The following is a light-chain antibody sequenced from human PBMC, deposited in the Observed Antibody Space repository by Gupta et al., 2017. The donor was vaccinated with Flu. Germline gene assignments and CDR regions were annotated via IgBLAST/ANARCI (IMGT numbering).Light chain of an antibody. Sequence: DIQMTQSPSTLAASVGDRVTITCRASQNIDTWLAWYQQKPGKAPKLLIYKASSLESGVPSRFSGSGSGTEFTLTISSRQPEDFANYYCQHDNNSSGPFGQGTKVEIK. J-gene: IGKJ2*01. CDR1: QNIDTW. CDR2: KAS. CDR3: QHDNNSSGP. V-gene: IGKV1-5*03.